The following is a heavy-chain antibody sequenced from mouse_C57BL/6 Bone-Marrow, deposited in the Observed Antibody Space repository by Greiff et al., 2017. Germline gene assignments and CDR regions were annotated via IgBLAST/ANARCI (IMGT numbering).Heavy chain of an antibody. J-gene: IGHJ1*03. D-gene: IGHD1-1*01. CDR1: GFTFSSYT. Sequence: EVMLVESGGGLVKPGGSLKLSCAASGFTFSSYTMSWVRQTPEKRLQWVAAISGGGGNTYYPDSVKGRFTISRDNDKNILYLERSSLRSEDTALYYCSRQVTTVLATKYFDVWGTGTRVTVSS. CDR2: ISGGGGNT. V-gene: IGHV5-9*01. CDR3: SRQVTTVLATKYFDV.